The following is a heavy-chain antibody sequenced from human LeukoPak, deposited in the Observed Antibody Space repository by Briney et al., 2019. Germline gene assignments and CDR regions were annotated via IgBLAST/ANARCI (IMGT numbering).Heavy chain of an antibody. J-gene: IGHJ4*02. Sequence: GASVKVSCKVSGYTLTELSMHWVRQAPGKGLEWMGGLDPEDGETIYAQKFQGRVTMTEDASTDTAYMELSSLRSEDTAVYYCATATLINYYGSGSYSYWGQGTLVAVSS. CDR3: ATATLINYYGSGSYSY. CDR2: LDPEDGET. D-gene: IGHD3-10*01. V-gene: IGHV1-24*01. CDR1: GYTLTELS.